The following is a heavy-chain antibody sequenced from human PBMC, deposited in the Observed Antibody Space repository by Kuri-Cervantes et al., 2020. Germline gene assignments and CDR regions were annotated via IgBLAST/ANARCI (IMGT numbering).Heavy chain of an antibody. CDR1: GFTFSSYA. Sequence: ESLKISCAASGFTFSSYAMSWVRQAPGKGLEWIGYIYYSGSTVYNPSLKSRVTISVDTSKNQFSLKLSSVTAADTAVYYCARASNSITTELDYWGQGTLVTVSS. D-gene: IGHD3-10*01. CDR2: IYYSGST. CDR3: ARASNSITTELDY. J-gene: IGHJ4*02. V-gene: IGHV4-59*01.